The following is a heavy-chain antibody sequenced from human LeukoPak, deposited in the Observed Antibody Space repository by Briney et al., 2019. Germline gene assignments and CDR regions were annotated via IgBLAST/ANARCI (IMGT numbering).Heavy chain of an antibody. V-gene: IGHV3-30*04. CDR2: ISYDGSNK. CDR3: ARDREYYDFWSGYGTY. CDR1: GFTFSSYA. Sequence: PGRSLRLSCAASGFTFSSYAMHWVRQAPGKGLEWVAVISYDGSNKYYADSVKGRFTISRDNSKNTLYLQMNSLRAEDTAVYYCARDREYYDFWSGYGTYWGQGTLVTVSS. J-gene: IGHJ4*02. D-gene: IGHD3-3*01.